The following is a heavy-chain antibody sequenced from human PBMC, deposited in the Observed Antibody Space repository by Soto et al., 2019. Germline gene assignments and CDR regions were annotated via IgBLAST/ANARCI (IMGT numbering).Heavy chain of an antibody. CDR2: ISGSGGST. Sequence: GGSLRLSCAASGLNFSSYAMSWVRKAPGKGLEWVSAISGSGGSTYYADSVKGRFTISRDNSKNTLYLQMNSLRAEDTAVYYCAKESLRYFDWLFNPLDYWGQGTLVTVSS. CDR3: AKESLRYFDWLFNPLDY. D-gene: IGHD3-9*01. J-gene: IGHJ4*02. V-gene: IGHV3-23*01. CDR1: GLNFSSYA.